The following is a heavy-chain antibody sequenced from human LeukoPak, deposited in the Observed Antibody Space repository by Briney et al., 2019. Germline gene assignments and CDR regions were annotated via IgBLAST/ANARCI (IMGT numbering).Heavy chain of an antibody. V-gene: IGHV4-59*01. Sequence: PSETLSLTCTVSGGSISSYYWSWIRQPPGKGLEWIGHIYYSGSTNYNPSLKSRVTISVDTSKNQFSLKLSSVTAADTAVYYCASQSIRGAALDYWGQGTLVTVSS. CDR2: IYYSGST. CDR3: ASQSIRGAALDY. J-gene: IGHJ4*02. D-gene: IGHD6-6*01. CDR1: GGSISSYY.